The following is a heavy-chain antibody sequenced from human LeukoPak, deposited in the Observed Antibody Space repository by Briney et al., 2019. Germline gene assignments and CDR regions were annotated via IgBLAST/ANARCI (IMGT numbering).Heavy chain of an antibody. CDR1: GFTFDDYG. CDR3: ARFALKTPPTD. Sequence: PTGGSLRLSCAASGFTFDDYGMSWVRQVPGKGLEWVSGINWNGGSTGNADSVKGRFTISRDNAKNSLFLQMNSLRAEDTAVYYCARFALKTPPTDWGQGTLVTVSS. CDR2: INWNGGST. J-gene: IGHJ4*02. V-gene: IGHV3-20*04.